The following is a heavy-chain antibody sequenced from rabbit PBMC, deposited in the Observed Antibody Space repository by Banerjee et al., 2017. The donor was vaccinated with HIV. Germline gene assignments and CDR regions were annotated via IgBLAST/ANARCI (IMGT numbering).Heavy chain of an antibody. CDR1: GFDFSGNA. Sequence: QEQLEESGGDLVKPEGSLTLTCKGSGFDFSGNAMCWVRQAPGKGLEWIACIYAAGSGGTYSASWAKGRFTISRTSSTTVTLQMTSLTVADTATYFCARGGAGSSYYTTYFNLWGQGTLVTVS. CDR2: IYAAGSGGT. V-gene: IGHV1S45*01. D-gene: IGHD8-1*01. J-gene: IGHJ4*01. CDR3: ARGGAGSSYYTTYFNL.